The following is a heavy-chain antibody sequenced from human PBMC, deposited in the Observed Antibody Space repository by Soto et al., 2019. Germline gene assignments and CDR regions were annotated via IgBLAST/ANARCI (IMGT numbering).Heavy chain of an antibody. CDR1: GYTFTNYG. J-gene: IGHJ4*02. CDR2: ISGNNGHT. Sequence: QVQLVQSGAEVKIPGASVKVSCKTSGYTFTNYGITWLRQAPGQGLEWMGWISGNNGHTNYAQKLQCRGTMTTDTSTSTAYMELRSLRSDDKAVYYCARSYISDYYLYWGQGTLVTVSS. V-gene: IGHV1-18*01. CDR3: ARSYISDYYLY. D-gene: IGHD3-3*01.